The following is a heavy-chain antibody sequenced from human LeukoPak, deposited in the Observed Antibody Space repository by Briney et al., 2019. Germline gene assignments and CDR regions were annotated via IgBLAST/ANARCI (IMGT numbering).Heavy chain of an antibody. CDR1: GGSISSYY. V-gene: IGHV4-59*12. J-gene: IGHJ4*02. D-gene: IGHD2-21*02. Sequence: PSETLSLTCTVSGGSISSYYWSWIRQPPGKGLEWIGYIYYSGSTYYNPSLKSRVTISVDTSKNQFSLKLSSVTAADTAVYYCARARSGDQYYFDYWGQGTLVTVSS. CDR3: ARARSGDQYYFDY. CDR2: IYYSGST.